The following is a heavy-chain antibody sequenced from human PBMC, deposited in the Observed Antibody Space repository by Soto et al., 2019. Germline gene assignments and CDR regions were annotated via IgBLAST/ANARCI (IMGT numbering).Heavy chain of an antibody. D-gene: IGHD3-3*01. V-gene: IGHV1-8*01. CDR2: MNPNSGNT. J-gene: IGHJ5*02. CDR3: ARVSRITIFGVVIKPHNWFDP. CDR1: RYTFTSYD. Sequence: ASVKVSCKAYRYTFTSYDINWVRQATGQGLEWMGWMNPNSGNTGYAQKFQGRVTMTRNTSISTAYMELSSLRSEDTAVYYCARVSRITIFGVVIKPHNWFDPWGQGTLVTVSS.